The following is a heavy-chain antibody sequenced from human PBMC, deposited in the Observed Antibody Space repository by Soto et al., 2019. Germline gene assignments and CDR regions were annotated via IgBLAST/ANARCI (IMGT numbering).Heavy chain of an antibody. CDR2: IIPIFGTA. D-gene: IGHD3-10*01. CDR3: AVSTMARYYYYGMDV. V-gene: IGHV1-69*12. J-gene: IGHJ6*02. Sequence: QVQLVQSGAEVKKPGSSVKVSCKASGGTFSSYAISWVRQAPGQGLEWMGGIIPIFGTANYAQKFQGRVTIXXDXSXXTAYMALSSLRSEDTAVYYCAVSTMARYYYYGMDVWGQGTTVTVSS. CDR1: GGTFSSYA.